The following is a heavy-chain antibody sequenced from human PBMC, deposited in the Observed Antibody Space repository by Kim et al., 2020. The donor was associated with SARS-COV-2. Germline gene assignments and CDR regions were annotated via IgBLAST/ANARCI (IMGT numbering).Heavy chain of an antibody. J-gene: IGHJ5*02. D-gene: IGHD1-26*01. CDR2: IYYSGST. V-gene: IGHV4-39*01. CDR3: ARHIGGISRRFDP. CDR1: GDSISSGSYY. Sequence: SETLSLTCIVSGDSISSGSYYWGWIRQPPGKGLEWIGSIYYSGSTYYNPSLKTRVTISVDTSKNQFSLRLSSVTAADTAVYYCARHIGGISRRFDPWGQGTLVTVSS.